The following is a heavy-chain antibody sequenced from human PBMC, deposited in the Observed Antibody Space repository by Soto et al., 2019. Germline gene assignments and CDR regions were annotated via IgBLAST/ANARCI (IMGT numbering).Heavy chain of an antibody. V-gene: IGHV5-51*01. CDR2: IYPGDSDT. J-gene: IGHJ6*02. Sequence: GASLKISCKGSGYSLTSYSIGCVRQMTRKGLKWMGIIYPGDSDTRYSPSFQGQVTISADKSISTAYLQWSSLKASDTAMYYCAGGGVRGVITRTRDYYGMDVWGQGTTVTVSS. CDR1: GYSLTSYS. CDR3: AGGGVRGVITRTRDYYGMDV. D-gene: IGHD3-10*01.